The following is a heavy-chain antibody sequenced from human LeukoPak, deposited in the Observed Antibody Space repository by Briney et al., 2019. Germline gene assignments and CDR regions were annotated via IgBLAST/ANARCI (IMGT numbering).Heavy chain of an antibody. CDR3: TKDRYCSSTSCPTDH. CDR1: GFTFDEYA. Sequence: GGSLRLSCAASGFTFDEYAMHWVRQAPGKGPEWVSLISGDGSNTYYADSVKGRFTISRDNSKNSLYLQMNGLRTEDTALYYCTKDRYCSSTSCPTDHWGQGTLVTVSS. V-gene: IGHV3-43*02. J-gene: IGHJ4*02. D-gene: IGHD2-2*01. CDR2: ISGDGSNT.